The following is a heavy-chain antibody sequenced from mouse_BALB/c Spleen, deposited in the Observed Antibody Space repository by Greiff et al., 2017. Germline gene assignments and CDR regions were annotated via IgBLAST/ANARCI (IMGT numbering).Heavy chain of an antibody. CDR1: GFTFSNYW. CDR3: SSGYYAMDY. CDR2: IRLKSNNYAT. J-gene: IGHJ4*01. Sequence: DVMLVESGGGLVQPGGSMKLSCVASGFTFSNYWMNWVRQSPEKGLEWVAEIRLKSNNYATHYAESVKGRFTISRDDSKSSVYLQMNNLRAEDTGIYYCSSGYYAMDYWGQGTSVTVSS. V-gene: IGHV6-6*02. D-gene: IGHD3-1*01.